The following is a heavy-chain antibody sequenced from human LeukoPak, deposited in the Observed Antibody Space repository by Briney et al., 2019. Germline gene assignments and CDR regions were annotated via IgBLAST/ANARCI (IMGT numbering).Heavy chain of an antibody. V-gene: IGHV4-34*01. CDR3: ATTYYDILTGRGYYFDY. CDR1: GGSFSGYY. J-gene: IGHJ4*02. CDR2: INHSGST. D-gene: IGHD3-9*01. Sequence: SETLSLTCAVYGGSFSGYYWSWIRQPPGKGLEWIGEINHSGSTNYNPSLKSRVTISVDTSKNQFSLKLSSATAADTAVYYCATTYYDILTGRGYYFDYWGQGTLVTVSS.